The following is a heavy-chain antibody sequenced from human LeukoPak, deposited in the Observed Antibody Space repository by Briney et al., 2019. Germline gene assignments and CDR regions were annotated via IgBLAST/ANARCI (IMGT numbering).Heavy chain of an antibody. CDR3: ARLGAVPAHFDY. V-gene: IGHV3-11*01. D-gene: IGHD2-2*01. Sequence: GGSLRLSCAPSGLPFSDYYMSWIRPPPGKGLEWVSYISSSGSTIYYAYSVKGRFTISRDNAKSSLYLQMNSLRAEDTAVYYCARLGAVPAHFDYWGQGTLVTVSS. CDR2: ISSSGSTI. J-gene: IGHJ4*02. CDR1: GLPFSDYY.